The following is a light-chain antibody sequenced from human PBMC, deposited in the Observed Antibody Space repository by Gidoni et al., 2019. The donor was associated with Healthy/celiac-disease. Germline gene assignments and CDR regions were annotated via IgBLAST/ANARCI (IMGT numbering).Light chain of an antibody. CDR2: DAS. CDR1: QSLYNDY. CDR3: HHYGTSSRT. J-gene: IGKJ1*01. V-gene: IGKV3-20*01. Sequence: ETVLTQSPGTLSLSPGESATLSCRASQSLYNDYLAWYQQKRGQAPRLIIFDASSRATGISDRFSGGGSGTDFTLTITRLEPDDFAVYFCHHYGTSSRTFGQXTKVEIK.